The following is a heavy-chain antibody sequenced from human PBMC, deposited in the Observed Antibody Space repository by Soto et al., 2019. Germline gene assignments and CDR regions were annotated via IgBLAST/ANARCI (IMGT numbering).Heavy chain of an antibody. CDR1: GGSFSGYS. J-gene: IGHJ6*02. CDR2: INHSGST. CDR3: ERDRSRLLWFGDLLYERRPYYYYGMDV. D-gene: IGHD3-10*01. Sequence: SETLSLTCAVYGGSFSGYSWSWIRQPPGKGLEWIGEINHSGSTNYNPSLKSRVTISVDTSKNQFSLKLSPVTAADTAVYYCERDRSRLLWFGDLLYERRPYYYYGMDVWGQGTTVTVSS. V-gene: IGHV4-34*01.